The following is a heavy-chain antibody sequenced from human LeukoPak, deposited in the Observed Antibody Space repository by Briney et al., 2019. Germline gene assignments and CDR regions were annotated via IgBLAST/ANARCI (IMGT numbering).Heavy chain of an antibody. CDR3: ARHTWVGNWNYGENWFDP. J-gene: IGHJ5*02. CDR2: IYTSGST. V-gene: IGHV4-4*09. CDR1: GGSISSYY. Sequence: SETLSLTCTVSGGSISSYYWSWIRQPPGKGLEWIGYIYTSGSTNYNPSLKSRVTISVDTSKNQFSLKLSSVTAADTAVYYCARHTWVGNWNYGENWFDPWGQGTLVTVSS. D-gene: IGHD1-7*01.